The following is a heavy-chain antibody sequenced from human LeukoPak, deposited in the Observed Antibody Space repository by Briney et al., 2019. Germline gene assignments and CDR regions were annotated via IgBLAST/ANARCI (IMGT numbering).Heavy chain of an antibody. CDR3: ARGGAYGDYGMDV. D-gene: IGHD4-17*01. V-gene: IGHV3-48*02. J-gene: IGHJ6*02. Sequence: GGSLRLSCAASGFTFSNYNMNWVRQAPGKGLEWVSYISSSSRTIYDADSVKGRFTISRDNAKNSLFLHMNSLRDEDMADYYCARGGAYGDYGMDVWGPGTTVTVSS. CDR1: GFTFSNYN. CDR2: ISSSSRTI.